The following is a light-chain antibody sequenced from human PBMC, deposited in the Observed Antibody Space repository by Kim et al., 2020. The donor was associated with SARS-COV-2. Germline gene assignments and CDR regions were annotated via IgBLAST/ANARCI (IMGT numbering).Light chain of an antibody. CDR3: QAWDSSSGV. V-gene: IGLV3-1*01. Sequence: VSPGQTASITCSGDKLGDKYACWYQQKPGQSPVLVIYQDSKRPSGIPERFSGSNSGNTATLTISGTQAMDEADYYCQAWDSSSGVFGGGTQLTVL. J-gene: IGLJ2*01. CDR2: QDS. CDR1: KLGDKY.